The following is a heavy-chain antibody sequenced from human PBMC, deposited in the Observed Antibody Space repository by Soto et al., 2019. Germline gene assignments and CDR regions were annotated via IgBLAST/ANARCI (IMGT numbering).Heavy chain of an antibody. CDR1: GDSVSTNSYS. V-gene: IGHV4-39*01. Sequence: QLQLQESGPGLVKPSETLSLTCTVSGDSVSTNSYSWGWIRQSPGKGLEWIGTIYSSENTYYNPSLLSRGTISGATSKNEFSLRLSSVTAEDTAVYYGARLNGYCISTNCHGYYGMDVWGQGTTVTVSS. J-gene: IGHJ6*02. D-gene: IGHD2-2*03. CDR2: IYSSENT. CDR3: ARLNGYCISTNCHGYYGMDV.